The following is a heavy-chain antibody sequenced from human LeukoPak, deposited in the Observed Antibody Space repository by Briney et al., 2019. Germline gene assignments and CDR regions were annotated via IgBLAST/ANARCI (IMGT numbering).Heavy chain of an antibody. Sequence: GASVKVSCKASGYTFTGYYMHWVRQAPGQGLEWMGWINPNSGGTNYAQKFQGRVTVTRDTSISTAYMELSRLTSDDTAVYFCARGLSRSGYNWSPLVDYWGRGTLVTVSS. CDR1: GYTFTGYY. V-gene: IGHV1-2*02. D-gene: IGHD5-24*01. CDR2: INPNSGGT. CDR3: ARGLSRSGYNWSPLVDY. J-gene: IGHJ4*02.